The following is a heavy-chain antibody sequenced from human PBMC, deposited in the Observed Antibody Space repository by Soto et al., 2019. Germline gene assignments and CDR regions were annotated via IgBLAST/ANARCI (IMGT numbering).Heavy chain of an antibody. CDR3: ARVLTNYYYDSSGYGWLADGMDV. Sequence: LSLTCTASGGSISSYYWSWIRQPPGKGLEWIGYIYYSGSTNYNPSLKSRVTISVDTSKNQFSLKLSSVTAADTAVYYCARVLTNYYYDSSGYGWLADGMDVWGQGTTVTVSS. D-gene: IGHD3-22*01. CDR1: GGSISSYY. CDR2: IYYSGST. V-gene: IGHV4-59*01. J-gene: IGHJ6*02.